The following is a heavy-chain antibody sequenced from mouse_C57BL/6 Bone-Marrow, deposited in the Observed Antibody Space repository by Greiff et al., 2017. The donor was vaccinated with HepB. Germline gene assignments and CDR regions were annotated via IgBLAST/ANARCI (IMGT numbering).Heavy chain of an antibody. CDR2: INPSSGYT. D-gene: IGHD2-4*01. CDR1: GYTFTSYW. J-gene: IGHJ3*01. V-gene: IGHV1-7*01. Sequence: VQLQQSGAELAKPGASVKLSCKASGYTFTSYWMHWVKQRPGQGLEWIGYINPSSGYTKYNQKFKDKATLTANKSSSTAYMQLSSLTYEDSAVYYRATIYYDFSFAYWGQGTLVTVSA. CDR3: ATIYYDFSFAY.